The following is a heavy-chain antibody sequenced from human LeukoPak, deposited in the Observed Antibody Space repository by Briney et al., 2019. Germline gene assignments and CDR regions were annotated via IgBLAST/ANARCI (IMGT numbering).Heavy chain of an antibody. J-gene: IGHJ6*03. CDR2: INHSGST. CDR3: ARKGYYDILTGYSPNYWYMDV. Sequence: PSETLSLTCAVYGGSFSGYYWSWIRQPPGKGLEWIGEINHSGSTNYNPSLKSRVTISVDTSKNQFSLKLSSVTAADTAVYYCARKGYYDILTGYSPNYWYMDVWGKGTTVTISS. D-gene: IGHD3-9*01. V-gene: IGHV4-34*01. CDR1: GGSFSGYY.